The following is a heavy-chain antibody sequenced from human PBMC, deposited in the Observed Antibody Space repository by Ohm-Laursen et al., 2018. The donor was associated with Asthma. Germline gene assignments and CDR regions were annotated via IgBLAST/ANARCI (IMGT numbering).Heavy chain of an antibody. CDR2: IWYDGSNK. CDR1: GFTFSSYG. CDR3: AREDYYGSGSCDS. V-gene: IGHV3-33*01. D-gene: IGHD3-10*01. J-gene: IGHJ4*02. Sequence: SLRLSCAASGFTFSSYGMHWVRQAPGKGLEWVAVIWYDGSNKYYADSVKGRFTISRDNSKNTLYLHMNSLRVEDTAVYYCAREDYYGSGSCDSWGQGTLVTVSS.